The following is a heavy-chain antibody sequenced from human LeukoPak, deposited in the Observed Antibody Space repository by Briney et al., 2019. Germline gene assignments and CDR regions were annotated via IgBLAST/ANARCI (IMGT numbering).Heavy chain of an antibody. CDR3: AKDHYRLTVAANDAFDI. CDR2: IPGSAGST. Sequence: GASLRLSCAAADFTFSSYAISWVRQPPKNRLGMVSAIPGSAGSTYYAYSVKDRSTITRDNSKNTLYLQMNSLIAEDTAVYYCAKDHYRLTVAANDAFDIWGQGTMVTVSS. J-gene: IGHJ3*02. V-gene: IGHV3-23*01. CDR1: DFTFSSYA. D-gene: IGHD1-14*01.